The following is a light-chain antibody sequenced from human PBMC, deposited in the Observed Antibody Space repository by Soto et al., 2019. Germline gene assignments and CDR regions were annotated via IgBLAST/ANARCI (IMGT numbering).Light chain of an antibody. CDR3: QQYDASPLT. CDR1: QTLSTNS. J-gene: IGKJ3*01. V-gene: IGKV3-20*01. Sequence: EIVLTQSPGTLSLSPGERATLSCRASQTLSTNSLAWYQQRPGQTPRLLIYAASTRDIDIPDRFNGSGSGTDFALTINRLEPEDFAVYYCQQYDASPLTFGIGTTVD. CDR2: AAS.